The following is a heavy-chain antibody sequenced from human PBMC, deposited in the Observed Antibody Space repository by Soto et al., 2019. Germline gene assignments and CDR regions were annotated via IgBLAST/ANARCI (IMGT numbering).Heavy chain of an antibody. CDR2: IIPILGIA. CDR1: GGTFSSYT. CDR3: ARHNYGDLYDASDI. V-gene: IGHV1-69*02. J-gene: IGHJ3*02. Sequence: QVQLVQSGAEVKKPGSSVKVSCKASGGTFSSYTISWVRQAPGQGLEWMGRIIPILGIANYAQKFQGRVTITADKSTSTAYMELSGLRSEDTAVYYCARHNYGDLYDASDIWGQGTMVTVSS. D-gene: IGHD4-17*01.